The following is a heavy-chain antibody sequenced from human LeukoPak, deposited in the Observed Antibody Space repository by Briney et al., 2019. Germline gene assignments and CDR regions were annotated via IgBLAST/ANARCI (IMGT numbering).Heavy chain of an antibody. D-gene: IGHD5-12*01. CDR3: ARLGAVYGGSENPGRFDY. V-gene: IGHV4-59*08. J-gene: IGHJ4*02. Sequence: PSETLSLTCTVSGGSISSYHWSWIRQPPGRGLEWIGYISYRGSTNYNPSLKSRVTMSLDTSKNQFSLKVNSVTAADTAVYYCARLGAVYGGSENPGRFDYWGQGTLVTVSS. CDR2: ISYRGST. CDR1: GGSISSYH.